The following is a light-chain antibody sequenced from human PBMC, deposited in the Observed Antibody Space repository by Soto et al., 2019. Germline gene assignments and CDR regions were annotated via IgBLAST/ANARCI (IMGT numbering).Light chain of an antibody. CDR2: DAS. CDR1: QSISSW. J-gene: IGKJ1*01. CDR3: HQYNSYSGT. V-gene: IGKV1-5*01. Sequence: DIQMTQSPSTLSASVGDRVTITCRASQSISSWLAWYQQKPGKAPKLLIYDASSLESGVPSRFSGSGSGTEFTLTISSLQPDDFATYYCHQYNSYSGTFGQGTKVDIQ.